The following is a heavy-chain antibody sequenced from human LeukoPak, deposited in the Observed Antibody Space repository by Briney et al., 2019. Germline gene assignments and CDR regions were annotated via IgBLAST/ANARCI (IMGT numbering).Heavy chain of an antibody. V-gene: IGHV4-59*01. J-gene: IGHJ4*02. D-gene: IGHD4-17*01. Sequence: PSETLSLTCTVSGGSISSYYWSWIRQPPGKGLEWMGYIYYSGSTNYNPSLKSRVTISVDTSKNQFSLKLSSVTAADTAVYYCARVPYGDYVDYWGQGTLVTVSS. CDR1: GGSISSYY. CDR3: ARVPYGDYVDY. CDR2: IYYSGST.